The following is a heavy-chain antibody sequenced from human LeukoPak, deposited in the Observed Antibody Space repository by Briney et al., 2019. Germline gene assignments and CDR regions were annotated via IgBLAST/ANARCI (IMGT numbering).Heavy chain of an antibody. CDR2: INPNGGST. V-gene: IGHV1-46*01. Sequence: ASVKVSCKASGYTFTNYHMHWVRQAPGQGLEWMGIINPNGGSTSYARKFQGRVTMTRDTSTSTVYMDLSSLRSEDTAVYYCARAPRPPWDDSSGLDYWGQGTLVTVSS. J-gene: IGHJ4*02. CDR1: GYTFTNYH. CDR3: ARAPRPPWDDSSGLDY. D-gene: IGHD3-22*01.